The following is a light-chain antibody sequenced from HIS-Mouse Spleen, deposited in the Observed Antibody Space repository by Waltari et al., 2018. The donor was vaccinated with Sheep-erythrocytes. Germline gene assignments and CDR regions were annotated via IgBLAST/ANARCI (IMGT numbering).Light chain of an antibody. CDR3: QQLNSYPHT. CDR1: QGISSY. J-gene: IGKJ2*01. Sequence: DIQLTQSPSFLSASVGARVTLTCQASQGISSYLAWYQQKPGKAPKLLIYAASTLQSGVPSRFSGSGSGTEFTLTISSLQPEDFATYYCQQLNSYPHTFGQGTKLEIK. CDR2: AAS. V-gene: IGKV1-9*01.